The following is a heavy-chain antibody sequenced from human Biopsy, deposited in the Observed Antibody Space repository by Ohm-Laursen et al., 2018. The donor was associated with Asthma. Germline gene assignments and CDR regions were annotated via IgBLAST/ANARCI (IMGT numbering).Heavy chain of an antibody. CDR1: GDSFSNYA. CDR2: VIPVLGTP. CDR3: ARGYSGSDRIVYYYSGLEV. D-gene: IGHD5-12*01. V-gene: IGHV1-69*13. Sequence: SVKVPCKASGDSFSNYAISWVRQAPGQGLEWMGGVIPVLGTPDHAQMFEGRVTITADESTSTAYMELSSLSSEDTAVYYCARGYSGSDRIVYYYSGLEVWGQGTTVTVSS. J-gene: IGHJ6*02.